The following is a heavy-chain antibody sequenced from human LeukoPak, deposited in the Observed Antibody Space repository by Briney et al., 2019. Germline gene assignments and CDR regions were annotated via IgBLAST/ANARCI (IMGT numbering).Heavy chain of an antibody. D-gene: IGHD1-14*01. Sequence: GGSLRLSCAASGFTFSSYAMTWVRQAPGKGLECVSLISGSGDNTYYTDSVKGRFTISRDNSKNTLYLQMNSLRADDTAVYYCTKSGGTFPLNWFDPWGQGTLVTVSS. CDR3: TKSGGTFPLNWFDP. CDR1: GFTFSSYA. CDR2: ISGSGDNT. V-gene: IGHV3-23*01. J-gene: IGHJ5*02.